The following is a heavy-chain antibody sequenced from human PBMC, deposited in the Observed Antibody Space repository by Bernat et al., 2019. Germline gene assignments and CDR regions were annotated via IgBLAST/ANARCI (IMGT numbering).Heavy chain of an antibody. CDR1: GFTFSSYG. J-gene: IGHJ4*02. CDR2: IWYDGSNK. CDR3: AREKQWLEYYFDY. V-gene: IGHV3-33*01. D-gene: IGHD6-19*01. Sequence: QVQLVESGGGVVQPGRSLRLSCAASGFTFSSYGMHWVRQAPGKGLEWVAVIWYDGSNKYYADPVKGRFTISRDNSKNTLYLQMNSLRAEDTAVYYCAREKQWLEYYFDYWGQGTLVTVSS.